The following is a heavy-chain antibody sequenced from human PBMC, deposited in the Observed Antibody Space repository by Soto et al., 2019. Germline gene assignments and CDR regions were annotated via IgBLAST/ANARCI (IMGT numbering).Heavy chain of an antibody. CDR3: ARDMGDSRSSGYVQDGYYNGTDV. Sequence: QVQLVESGGGVVQPGRSLRLSCAASGFTFSSYAMHWVRQAPGKGLEWVAVISYDGSNKDYADSVKGRFTISRDNSKNTRYLQRNSRRGEETAVYYCARDMGDSRSSGYVQDGYYNGTDVCGDGTTVTVSS. J-gene: IGHJ6*04. CDR2: ISYDGSNK. V-gene: IGHV3-30-3*01. D-gene: IGHD6-13*01. CDR1: GFTFSSYA.